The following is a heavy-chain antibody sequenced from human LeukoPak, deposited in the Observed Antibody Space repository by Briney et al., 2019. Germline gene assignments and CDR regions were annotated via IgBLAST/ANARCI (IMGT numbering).Heavy chain of an antibody. V-gene: IGHV3-11*04. CDR2: ISSSGSTK. CDR3: AKDRREYSYGSFDY. D-gene: IGHD5-18*01. Sequence: GGSLRLSCAASGFTFSDYYMSWIRQAPGKGLEWVSYISSSGSTKYYAASVKGRFTISRDNSKNTLYLQMNSLRAEDTAVYYCAKDRREYSYGSFDYWGQGTLVTVSS. CDR1: GFTFSDYY. J-gene: IGHJ4*02.